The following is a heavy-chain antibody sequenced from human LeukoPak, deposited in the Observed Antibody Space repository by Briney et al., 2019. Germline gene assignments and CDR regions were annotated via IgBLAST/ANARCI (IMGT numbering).Heavy chain of an antibody. D-gene: IGHD2-21*02. CDR1: GGSISSYY. Sequence: SETLSLTCTVSGGSISSYYWSWIRQPPGKGLEWIGYIYYSGSTNYNPSLKGRVTISVDTSKNQFPLKLSSVTAADTAVYYCARRTPLAYCGGDCYGLTDWGQGTLVTVSS. J-gene: IGHJ4*02. CDR3: ARRTPLAYCGGDCYGLTD. V-gene: IGHV4-59*08. CDR2: IYYSGST.